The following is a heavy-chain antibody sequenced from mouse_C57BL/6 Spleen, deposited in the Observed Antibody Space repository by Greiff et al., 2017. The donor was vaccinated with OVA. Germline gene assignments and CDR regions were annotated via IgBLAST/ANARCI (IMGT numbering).Heavy chain of an antibody. CDR1: GYTFPSYW. J-gene: IGHJ2*01. V-gene: IGHV1-55*01. D-gene: IGHD4-1*01. CDR3: AREGLGPFDY. Sequence: VQLQQPGAELVKPGASVKMSCKASGYTFPSYWITWVKQRPGQGLEWIGDIYPGSGSTNYNAKFKSKATLTVDTSSSTAYMQLSSLTSEDSSVYYCAREGLGPFDYWGQGTTLTVSS. CDR2: IYPGSGST.